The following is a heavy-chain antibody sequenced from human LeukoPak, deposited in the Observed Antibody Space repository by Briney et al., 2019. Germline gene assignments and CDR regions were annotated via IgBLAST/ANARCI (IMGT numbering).Heavy chain of an antibody. D-gene: IGHD2-2*01. Sequence: ASVKVSCKASGYTFTSYAMNWVRQAPGQGLEWMGWINTNTGNPTYAQGFTGRFVFSLDTSVSTAYLQISSLRAEDTAVYYCASQVVPAAIGGYYYYYMDVWGKGTTVTVSS. V-gene: IGHV7-4-1*02. CDR1: GYTFTSYA. CDR2: INTNTGNP. J-gene: IGHJ6*03. CDR3: ASQVVPAAIGGYYYYYMDV.